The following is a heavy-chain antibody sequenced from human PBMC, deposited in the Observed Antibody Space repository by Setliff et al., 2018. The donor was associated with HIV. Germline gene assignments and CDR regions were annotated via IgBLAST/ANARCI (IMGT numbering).Heavy chain of an antibody. D-gene: IGHD6-19*01. J-gene: IGHJ4*02. Sequence: SETLSLTCTVSGGSINSYYWSWIRQSPGKGLEWIGYIYHSGSTNYNPSLKRRVTISVDTSKNQFSLRLSSVTAADTAVYYCARAAVAGPWRKLDYWGQGTLVTVSS. CDR3: ARAAVAGPWRKLDY. CDR1: GGSINSYY. CDR2: IYHSGST. V-gene: IGHV4-59*08.